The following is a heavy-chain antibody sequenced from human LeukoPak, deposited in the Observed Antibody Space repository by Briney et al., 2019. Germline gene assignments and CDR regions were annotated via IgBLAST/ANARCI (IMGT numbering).Heavy chain of an antibody. CDR3: AKDRYSSSWYPGEFDP. D-gene: IGHD6-13*01. Sequence: GGSLRLSCAASGFSFSTYGMHWVRQAPGKGLEWVAVITYDGYYKYYANSVKGRFTISSDNSKNTLYLQMNSLRAEDTAVYYCAKDRYSSSWYPGEFDPWGQGTLVTVSS. V-gene: IGHV3-30*18. J-gene: IGHJ5*02. CDR1: GFSFSTYG. CDR2: ITYDGYYK.